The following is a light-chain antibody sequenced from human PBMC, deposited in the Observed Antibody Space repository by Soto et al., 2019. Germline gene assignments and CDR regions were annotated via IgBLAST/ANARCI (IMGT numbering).Light chain of an antibody. V-gene: IGKV3-20*01. Sequence: EIVLTQSPGTLSLSPGERATLSCRPSQSLAGRYLAWYQQKPGQAPRLLIYGASSRATDIPDRFSGSGSGKEFTLTITRLEPEDYAVYFSQQGYTFGPGTKVDIK. CDR3: QQGYT. CDR1: QSLAGRY. J-gene: IGKJ3*01. CDR2: GAS.